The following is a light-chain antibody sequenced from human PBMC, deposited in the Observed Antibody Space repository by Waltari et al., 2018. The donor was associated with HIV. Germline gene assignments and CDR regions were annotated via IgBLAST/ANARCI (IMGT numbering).Light chain of an antibody. Sequence: QSALTQPAPVSGSPGQSITISCTGTSSDLGSYNLVSWYQQHPGRAPKLLIYEVLKRPSGVSTRFSGAKSGSTASLTISGLQAEDEADYYCSSYAGRNMWLFGVGTKLTV. J-gene: IGLJ3*02. V-gene: IGLV2-23*02. CDR2: EVL. CDR3: SSYAGRNMWL. CDR1: SSDLGSYNL.